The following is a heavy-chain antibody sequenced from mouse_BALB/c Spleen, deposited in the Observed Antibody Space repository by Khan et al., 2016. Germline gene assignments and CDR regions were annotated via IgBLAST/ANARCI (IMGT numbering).Heavy chain of an antibody. V-gene: IGHV9-2-1*01. Sequence: IQLVQSGPELKKPGETVKISCKASGYTFTDYSMHWVKQAPGKGLKWMGWINTETGEPTYADDFKGRFAFSLETSASTAYLQINNLKNEDTATYFCARWDDYDEGFAYWGQGTLVTVSA. CDR1: GYTFTDYS. CDR2: INTETGEP. J-gene: IGHJ3*01. CDR3: ARWDDYDEGFAY. D-gene: IGHD2-4*01.